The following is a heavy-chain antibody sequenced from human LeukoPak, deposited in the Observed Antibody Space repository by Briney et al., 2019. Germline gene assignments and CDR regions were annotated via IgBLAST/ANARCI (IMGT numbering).Heavy chain of an antibody. CDR3: ARLGLEVGGPNWFDP. J-gene: IGHJ5*02. CDR1: GFTFSSYA. CDR2: ISGSGGST. Sequence: PGGSLRLSCAASGFTFSSYAMSWVRQAPGKGLEWVSGISGSGGSTYYTDSVKGRFTISRDNSKNTLYLQMNSLRAEDTAVYYCARLGLEVGGPNWFDPWGQGTLVTVSS. V-gene: IGHV3-23*01. D-gene: IGHD1-1*01.